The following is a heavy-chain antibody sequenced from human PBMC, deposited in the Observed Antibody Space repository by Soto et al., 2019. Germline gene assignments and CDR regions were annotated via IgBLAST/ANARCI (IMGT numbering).Heavy chain of an antibody. CDR2: IGTAGDT. CDR1: GFTFSSYD. Sequence: EVQLVESGGGLVQPGGSLRLSCAASGFTFSSYDMHWVRQATGKGLEWVSAIGTAGDTYYPGSVKGRFTISRENAKNSLYRQMNSLRAGDTAVYYCARDGGSGDFDYWGQGTLVTVSS. D-gene: IGHD3-10*01. J-gene: IGHJ4*02. CDR3: ARDGGSGDFDY. V-gene: IGHV3-13*01.